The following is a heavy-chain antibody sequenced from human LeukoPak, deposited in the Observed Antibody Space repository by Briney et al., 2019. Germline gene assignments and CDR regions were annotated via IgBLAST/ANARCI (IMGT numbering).Heavy chain of an antibody. CDR1: GGSISSGGYY. CDR2: IYYSGST. CDR3: ARVRVLLWFGDFDY. D-gene: IGHD3-10*01. J-gene: IGHJ4*02. V-gene: IGHV4-31*03. Sequence: SETLSLTCTVSGGSISSGGYYWSWIRQHPGKGLEWIGYIYYSGSTYYNPSLKSRVTISVDTSKNQFSLKLSFVTAADTAVYYCARVRVLLWFGDFDYWGQGTLVTVSS.